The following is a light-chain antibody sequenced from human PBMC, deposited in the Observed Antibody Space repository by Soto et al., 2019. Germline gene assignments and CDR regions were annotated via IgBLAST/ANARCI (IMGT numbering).Light chain of an antibody. Sequence: DSQRTQSPSTLAASVGDRVTITCRASQRMSSWLAWYQKKPGTAPKLLIYDASSLESGVPSRYSGSGYGTELARTISGLQPDEFATYYCQQYNSFTFGPGTKVDIK. J-gene: IGKJ3*01. CDR1: QRMSSW. CDR3: QQYNSFT. CDR2: DAS. V-gene: IGKV1-5*01.